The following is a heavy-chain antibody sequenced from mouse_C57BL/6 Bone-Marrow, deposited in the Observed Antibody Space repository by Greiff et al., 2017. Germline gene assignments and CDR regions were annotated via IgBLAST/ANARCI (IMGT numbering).Heavy chain of an antibody. J-gene: IGHJ3*01. CDR3: ARGYYGSPIAY. D-gene: IGHD1-1*01. V-gene: IGHV1-80*01. CDR2: IYPGDGDT. Sequence: QVQLQQSGAELVKPGASVKISCKASGYAFSSYWMNWVKQRPGKGLEWIGQIYPGDGDTNYNGKFKGQATLTADKSSSTAYMQLSSLTSEDSAVYFCARGYYGSPIAYWGQGTLVTVSA. CDR1: GYAFSSYW.